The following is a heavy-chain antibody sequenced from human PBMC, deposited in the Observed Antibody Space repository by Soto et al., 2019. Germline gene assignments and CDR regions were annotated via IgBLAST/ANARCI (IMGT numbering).Heavy chain of an antibody. CDR1: GGSFSGYY. Sequence: PSETLSLTCAVYGGSFSGYYWSWIRQPPGKGLEWIGEINHSGSTNYNPSLKSRVTISVDTSKNQFSLKLSSVTAADTAVYYCARTPNRYCSSTSCLRGGIDYWGQGTLVTVSS. V-gene: IGHV4-34*01. CDR3: ARTPNRYCSSTSCLRGGIDY. CDR2: INHSGST. D-gene: IGHD2-2*01. J-gene: IGHJ4*02.